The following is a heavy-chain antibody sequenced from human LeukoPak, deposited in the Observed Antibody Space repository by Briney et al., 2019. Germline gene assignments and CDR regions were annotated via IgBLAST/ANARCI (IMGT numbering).Heavy chain of an antibody. CDR3: CRGLPAQIQNYFDCSRDSFDI. Sequence: GGSLRLSCAASGFTFSKYDLSWVRQAPGKGLECVSAIDRGVGSTYYADSVKGRFTISRDNSKNTLYLQMNSLRAEDTAVYYFCRGLPAQIQNYFDCSRDSFDILGQGTMVTVSS. CDR2: IDRGVGST. J-gene: IGHJ3*02. CDR1: GFTFSKYD. V-gene: IGHV3-23*01. D-gene: IGHD3-22*01.